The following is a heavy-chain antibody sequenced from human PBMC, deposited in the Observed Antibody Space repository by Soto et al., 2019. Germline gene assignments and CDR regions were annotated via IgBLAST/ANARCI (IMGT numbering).Heavy chain of an antibody. CDR1: GFTVSSNY. J-gene: IGHJ4*02. CDR2: IYSGGST. Sequence: EVQLVESGGGLIQPGGSLRLSCAASGFTVSSNYMSWVRQAPGKGLEWVSVIYSGGSTYYADSVKGRFTISRDNSKNTLYLQMNSLRAEDTAVYYCARDTRYCSGGGCYDGRDYWGQGTLVTVSS. D-gene: IGHD2-15*01. V-gene: IGHV3-53*01. CDR3: ARDTRYCSGGGCYDGRDY.